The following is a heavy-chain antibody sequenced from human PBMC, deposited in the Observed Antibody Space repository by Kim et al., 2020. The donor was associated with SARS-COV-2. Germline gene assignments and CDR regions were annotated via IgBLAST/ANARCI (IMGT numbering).Heavy chain of an antibody. V-gene: IGHV2-70*01. CDR3: ARVNILPVGAEAFDI. J-gene: IGHJ3*02. Sequence: SGPTLVNPTQTLTLTCTFSGFSLSTSGMCVSWIRQPPGKALEWLALIDWDDDKYYSTSLKTRLTISKDTSKNQVVLTMTNMDPVDTATYYCARVNILPVGAEAFDIWGQGTMVTVSS. CDR1: GFSLSTSGMC. D-gene: IGHD1-26*01. CDR2: IDWDDDK.